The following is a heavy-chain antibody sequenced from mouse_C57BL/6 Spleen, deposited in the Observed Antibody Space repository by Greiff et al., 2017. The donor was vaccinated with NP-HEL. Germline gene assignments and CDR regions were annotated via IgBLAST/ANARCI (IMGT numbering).Heavy chain of an antibody. CDR2: IYPRSGNT. CDR3: ARNGYYVLFDY. V-gene: IGHV1-81*01. CDR1: GYTFTSYG. D-gene: IGHD2-3*01. J-gene: IGHJ2*01. Sequence: VQLQESGAELARPGASVKLSCKASGYTFTSYGISWVKQRTGQGLEWIGEIYPRSGNTYYNEKFKGKATLTADKSSSTAYMELRSLTSEDSAVYFCARNGYYVLFDYWGQGTTLTVSS.